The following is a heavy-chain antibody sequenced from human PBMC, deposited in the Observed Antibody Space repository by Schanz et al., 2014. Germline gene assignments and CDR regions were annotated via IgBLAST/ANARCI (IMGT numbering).Heavy chain of an antibody. Sequence: EVQLVESGGGLVQPGGSLRLSCGGSGFTFSKYWMSWVRQAPGKGLEWVANIKQDGSKKYYVDAVKGRFTISRDNAKNAMYLHMKSLRGEGTAVYDGARDDYYSSGSCAYWGQGTLVTVSS. V-gene: IGHV3-7*04. CDR2: IKQDGSKK. CDR1: GFTFSKYW. D-gene: IGHD3-10*01. J-gene: IGHJ4*02. CDR3: ARDDYYSSGSCAY.